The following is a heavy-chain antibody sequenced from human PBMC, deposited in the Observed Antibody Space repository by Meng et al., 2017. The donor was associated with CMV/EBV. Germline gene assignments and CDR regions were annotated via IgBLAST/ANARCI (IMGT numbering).Heavy chain of an antibody. CDR3: AKQVVPAASGGEELDY. J-gene: IGHJ4*02. D-gene: IGHD2-2*01. CDR2: ISWDGGST. V-gene: IGHV3-43*01. Sequence: FTFDDYTMHWVRQDPGKGLEWVSLISWDGGSTYYADSVKGRFTISRDNSKNTLYLQMNSLRAEDTAVYYCAKQVVPAASGGEELDYWGQGTLVTVSS. CDR1: FTFDDYT.